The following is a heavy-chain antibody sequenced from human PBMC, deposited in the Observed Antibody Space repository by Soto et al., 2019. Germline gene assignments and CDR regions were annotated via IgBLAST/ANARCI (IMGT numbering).Heavy chain of an antibody. Sequence: GGSLRLSCAVSGFTFSSYAMSWVRQAPGKGLEWVSAISGSGGSTYYADSVKGRFTISRDNSKNTLYLQMNSLRAEDTAVYYCAKVSGSYYKRGLDAFDIWGQGTMVTVSS. CDR3: AKVSGSYYKRGLDAFDI. CDR2: ISGSGGST. D-gene: IGHD3-10*01. J-gene: IGHJ3*02. CDR1: GFTFSSYA. V-gene: IGHV3-23*01.